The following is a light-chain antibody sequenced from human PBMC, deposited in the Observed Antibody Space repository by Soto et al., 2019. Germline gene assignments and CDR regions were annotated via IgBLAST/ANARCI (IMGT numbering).Light chain of an antibody. V-gene: IGKV3-11*01. CDR1: QSVSDY. CDR2: DIS. J-gene: IGKJ2*01. CDR3: QLRSNWPMYT. Sequence: EIVLTQSPATLSLSPGERATLSCRASQSVSDYLAWYQQKPGQAPRLLIHDISNRATGIPARFSGSGSGTDFTLPISRLQPEDFAVYYCQLRSNWPMYTFGQGTKLDIK.